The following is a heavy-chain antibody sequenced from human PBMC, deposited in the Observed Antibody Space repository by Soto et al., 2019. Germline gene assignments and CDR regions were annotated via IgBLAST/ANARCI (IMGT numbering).Heavy chain of an antibody. J-gene: IGHJ6*02. Sequence: GGSLRLSCAASGFTFSSYSMNWVRQAPGKGLEWVSYISSSSSTIYYADSVKGRFTISRDNAKNSLYLQMNSLRDEDTAVYDCAREPYCSSTSCPAYGMDVWGQGTTVTVSS. CDR1: GFTFSSYS. V-gene: IGHV3-48*02. D-gene: IGHD2-2*01. CDR2: ISSSSSTI. CDR3: AREPYCSSTSCPAYGMDV.